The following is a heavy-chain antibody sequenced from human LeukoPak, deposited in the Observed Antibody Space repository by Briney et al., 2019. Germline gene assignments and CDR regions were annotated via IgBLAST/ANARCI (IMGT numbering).Heavy chain of an antibody. CDR1: GYTFTSYG. CDR2: ISAYNGNT. CDR3: ASCQITGTRKDAFDI. V-gene: IGHV1-18*01. J-gene: IGHJ3*02. Sequence: ASVKVSCRASGYTFTSYGISWVRQAPGQGLEWMGWISAYNGNTNYAQKLQGRVTMTTDTSTSTAYMELRSLRSDDSAVYYCASCQITGTRKDAFDIWGQGTMVTVSS. D-gene: IGHD1-20*01.